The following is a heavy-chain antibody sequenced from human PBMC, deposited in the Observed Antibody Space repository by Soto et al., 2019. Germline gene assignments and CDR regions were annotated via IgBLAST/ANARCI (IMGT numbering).Heavy chain of an antibody. J-gene: IGHJ4*02. CDR1: GGSISSYY. Sequence: SETLSLTCTVSGGSISSYYWSWIRQPPGKGLEWIGYIYYSGSTNYNPSLKSRVTISVDTSKNQFSLKLSSVTAADTAVYYCARGPPGDYSNLQFDYWGQGTLVTVS. CDR2: IYYSGST. CDR3: ARGPPGDYSNLQFDY. D-gene: IGHD4-4*01. V-gene: IGHV4-59*08.